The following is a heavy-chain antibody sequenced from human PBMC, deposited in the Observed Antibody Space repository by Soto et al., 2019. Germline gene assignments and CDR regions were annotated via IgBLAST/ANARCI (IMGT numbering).Heavy chain of an antibody. Sequence: GGSLSLSCIASKFTFSSYAMSWVRQAPGKGLEWVSAISGSGGSTYYEDSVKGRFAVSRDNSKSTLYLHMTSLRDKDTAVYYCAKVPTGEMATVFQAFDIWGQGTMVTVSS. CDR2: ISGSGGST. CDR3: AKVPTGEMATVFQAFDI. D-gene: IGHD4-4*01. CDR1: KFTFSSYA. J-gene: IGHJ3*02. V-gene: IGHV3-23*01.